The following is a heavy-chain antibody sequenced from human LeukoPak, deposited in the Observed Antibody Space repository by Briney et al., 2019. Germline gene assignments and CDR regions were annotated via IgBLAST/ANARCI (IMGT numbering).Heavy chain of an antibody. CDR3: ARDGKQWRGGNYFDS. CDR2: ITTGRGET. J-gene: IGHJ4*02. V-gene: IGHV1-3*03. Sequence: ASVKVSCKASGYTFTDYALHWVRQAPGQSLEWMGWITTGRGETRYSQEFQRRITFTRDTSASTVYMDLSDLRSEDTAVYYCARDGKQWRGGNYFDSWGQGTLVAVSS. D-gene: IGHD6-19*01. CDR1: GYTFTDYA.